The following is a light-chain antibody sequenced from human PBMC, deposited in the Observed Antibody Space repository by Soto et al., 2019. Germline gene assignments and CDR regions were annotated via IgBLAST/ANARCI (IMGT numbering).Light chain of an antibody. CDR1: QSISSW. J-gene: IGKJ1*01. Sequence: DIQMTQSLSTLSASVGDRVTITCRASQSISSWLAWYQQEPGISPKLLIYKASSVESGGPVWFSGSGSGTEFTLTINSLQSDDFATYYCQQYNNYPWTFGQGTKV. CDR2: KAS. V-gene: IGKV1-5*03. CDR3: QQYNNYPWT.